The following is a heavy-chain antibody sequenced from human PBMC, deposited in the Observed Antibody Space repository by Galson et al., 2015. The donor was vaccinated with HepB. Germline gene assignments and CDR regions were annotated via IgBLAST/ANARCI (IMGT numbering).Heavy chain of an antibody. CDR3: ARVIGDFHALDI. Sequence: SVKVSCKASGYTFTGYYIHWVRQAPGQGLEWMGWINPDSGGTTYAQKFQGGVTMSRDTSITTAYMELSRLTSDDTAVYYCARVIGDFHALDIWGQGTMVTVSA. D-gene: IGHD3-22*01. V-gene: IGHV1-2*02. J-gene: IGHJ3*02. CDR1: GYTFTGYY. CDR2: INPDSGGT.